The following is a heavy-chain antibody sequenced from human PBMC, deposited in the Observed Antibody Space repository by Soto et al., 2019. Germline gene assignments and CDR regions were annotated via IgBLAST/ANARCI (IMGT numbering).Heavy chain of an antibody. Sequence: SETLSLTCTVSGGSISSGGYYLIWIRQHPGKGLEWIGYIYYSGSTYYNPSLKSRVTISVDTSKNQFSLRLRSVTAADTALYFCARHSLALRKNNWFDPWGQGIMVTVSS. CDR1: GGSISSGGYY. J-gene: IGHJ5*02. V-gene: IGHV4-31*03. CDR3: ARHSLALRKNNWFDP. D-gene: IGHD3-3*02. CDR2: IYYSGST.